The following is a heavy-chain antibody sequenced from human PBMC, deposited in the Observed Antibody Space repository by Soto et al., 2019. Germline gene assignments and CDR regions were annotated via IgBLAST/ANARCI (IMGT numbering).Heavy chain of an antibody. CDR1: GFPFSSYA. V-gene: IGHV3-23*01. CDR2: IGESGTPT. J-gene: IGHJ6*02. CDR3: ARYIPGVRYYGMDV. Sequence: PGGSLRLSCASSGFPFSSYAMKWVRQAPGKGLEWVSLIGESGTPTYYADSVKGRFTISRDNSGNTLFLETYSLRAEDTAVYYCARYIPGVRYYGMDVWGQGTTVTVSS. D-gene: IGHD2-2*01.